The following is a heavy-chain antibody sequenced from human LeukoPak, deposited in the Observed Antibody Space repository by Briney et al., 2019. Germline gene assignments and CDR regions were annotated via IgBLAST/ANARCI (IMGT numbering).Heavy chain of an antibody. CDR3: ARHGYSYGNNWFDP. J-gene: IGHJ5*02. V-gene: IGHV5-51*01. Sequence: GESLKISFKGSGSRFTSYWIGWVRQMPGKGLEWMGIIYPGDSDTRYSPSFQGQVTISADKSISTAYLQWSSLKASDTAMYYCARHGYSYGNNWFDPWGQGTLVTVSS. CDR2: IYPGDSDT. D-gene: IGHD5-18*01. CDR1: GSRFTSYW.